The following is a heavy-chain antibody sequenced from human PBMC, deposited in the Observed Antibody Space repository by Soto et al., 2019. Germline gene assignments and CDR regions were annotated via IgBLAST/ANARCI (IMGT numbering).Heavy chain of an antibody. CDR1: GFTFSDYY. V-gene: IGHV3-11*01. CDR3: ARDIRGYSYGYYGMDV. D-gene: IGHD5-18*01. CDR2: ISSSGSTI. Sequence: GGSLRLSCAASGFTFSDYYMSWIRQAPGKGLEWVSYISSSGSTIYYAASVKGRFTISRDNAKNSLYLQMNSLRAEDTAVYYCARDIRGYSYGYYGMDVWGQRTTVTVSS. J-gene: IGHJ6*02.